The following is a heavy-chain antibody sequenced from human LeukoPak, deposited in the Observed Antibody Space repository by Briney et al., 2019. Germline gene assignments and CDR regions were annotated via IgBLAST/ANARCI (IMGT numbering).Heavy chain of an antibody. V-gene: IGHV3-48*03. CDR3: VRGGGPSYKYNAFDI. CDR2: ITNSGSTT. D-gene: IGHD1-1*01. J-gene: IGHJ3*02. CDR1: GFTFSSYA. Sequence: GGSLRLSCTASGFTFSSYAMNWVRQAPGKGLEWASYITNSGSTTDYADSVKGRFTISRDNAKNSLYLQMSSLRAEDTAVYYCVRGGGPSYKYNAFDIWGQGTMVTVSS.